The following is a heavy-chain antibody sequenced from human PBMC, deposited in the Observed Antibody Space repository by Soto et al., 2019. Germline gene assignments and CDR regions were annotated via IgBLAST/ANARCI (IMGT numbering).Heavy chain of an antibody. V-gene: IGHV3-48*03. D-gene: IGHD1-7*01. CDR1: GFTFSRYE. CDR3: ARAPRYNWNYGIDFQH. CDR2: ISSSGSTI. Sequence: PGGSLRLSCASSGFTFSRYEMNWVLQAPGRGLEWVSYISSSGSTIYYADSVKGRFTISRDNAKNSLYLQMNSLRAEDTAVYYCARAPRYNWNYGIDFQHWGQGTLVTVSS. J-gene: IGHJ1*01.